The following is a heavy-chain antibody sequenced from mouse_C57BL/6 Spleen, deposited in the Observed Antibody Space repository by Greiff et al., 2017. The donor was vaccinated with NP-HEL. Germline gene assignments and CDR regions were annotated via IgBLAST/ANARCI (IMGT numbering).Heavy chain of an antibody. Sequence: DVKLQESGPELVKPGASVKIPCKASGYTFTDYNMDWVKQSHGKSLEWIGDINPNNGGTIYNQKFKGKATLTVDKSSSTAYMELRSLTSEDTAVYYCARAVVAKDYFDYWGQGTTLTVSS. D-gene: IGHD1-1*01. CDR2: INPNNGGT. V-gene: IGHV1-18*01. J-gene: IGHJ2*01. CDR3: ARAVVAKDYFDY. CDR1: GYTFTDYN.